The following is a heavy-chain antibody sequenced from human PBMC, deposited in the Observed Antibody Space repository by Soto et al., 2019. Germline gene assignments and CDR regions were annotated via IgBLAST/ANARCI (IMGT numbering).Heavy chain of an antibody. CDR1: GFTFSSYA. D-gene: IGHD4-17*01. J-gene: IGHJ4*02. Sequence: GGSLRLSCAASGFTFSSYAMHWVRQAPGKGLEYVSAISSNGGSTYYANSVKGRFTISRDNSKNTLYLQMGGLRAEDMAVYYCARERGGYGDYGRDYFDYWGQGTLVTVSS. V-gene: IGHV3-64*01. CDR3: ARERGGYGDYGRDYFDY. CDR2: ISSNGGST.